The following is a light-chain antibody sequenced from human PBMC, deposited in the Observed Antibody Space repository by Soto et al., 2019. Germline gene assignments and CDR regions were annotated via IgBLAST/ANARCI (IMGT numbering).Light chain of an antibody. V-gene: IGLV2-8*01. CDR1: SSDIGGYNY. CDR2: EVI. CDR3: SSYAGSNNLDV. J-gene: IGLJ1*01. Sequence: QSVLTQPASVSGSPGQSITISCTGTSSDIGGYNYVSWYQQHPGKAPKLMIYEVIKRPSGVPDRFSGSRSGNTASLTVSGLQAEDEADYYCSSYAGSNNLDVFGTGTKLTVL.